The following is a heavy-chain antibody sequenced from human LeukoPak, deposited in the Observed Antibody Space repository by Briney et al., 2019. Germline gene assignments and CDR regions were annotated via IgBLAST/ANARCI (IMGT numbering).Heavy chain of an antibody. CDR2: IFYRGST. CDR1: DGSINTPNYY. J-gene: IGHJ4*02. Sequence: SETLSLTCTVSDGSINTPNYYWGWIRQPPGKGLEWIGNIFYRGSTYYGPSLKSRVTISVDTSKNQFSLKLSSVTAADPAVYYCARALLRPVVAATLYFDYWGQGTLVTVSS. D-gene: IGHD2-15*01. CDR3: ARALLRPVVAATLYFDY. V-gene: IGHV4-39*07.